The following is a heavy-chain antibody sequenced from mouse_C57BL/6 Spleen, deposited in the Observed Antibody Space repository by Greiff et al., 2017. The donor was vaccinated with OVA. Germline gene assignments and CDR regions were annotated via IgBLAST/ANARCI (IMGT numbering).Heavy chain of an antibody. V-gene: IGHV3-1*01. CDR2: ISYSGST. CDR1: GYSITSGYD. CDR3: ARDDYDLFAY. J-gene: IGHJ3*01. D-gene: IGHD2-4*01. Sequence: EVMLVESGPGMVKPSQSLSLTCTVTGYSITSGYDWHWIRHFPGNKLEWMGYISYSGSTNYNPSLKSRISITHDTSKNHFFLKLNSVTTEDTATYYCARDDYDLFAYWGQGTLVTVSA.